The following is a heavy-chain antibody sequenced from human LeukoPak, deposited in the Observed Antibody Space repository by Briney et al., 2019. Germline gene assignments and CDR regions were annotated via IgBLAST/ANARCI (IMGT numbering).Heavy chain of an antibody. CDR1: GGSFSGYY. Sequence: SSETLSLTCAVYGGSFSGYYWSWIRQPPGKGLEGIGEINHRGSTNYNPPLKSRVTISVDTSKNQVSLKLSSVTAADTAVYYCARGRKRLGAIISHFDYWGQGNLVTVSS. CDR3: ARGRKRLGAIISHFDY. V-gene: IGHV4-34*01. D-gene: IGHD6-25*01. CDR2: INHRGST. J-gene: IGHJ4*02.